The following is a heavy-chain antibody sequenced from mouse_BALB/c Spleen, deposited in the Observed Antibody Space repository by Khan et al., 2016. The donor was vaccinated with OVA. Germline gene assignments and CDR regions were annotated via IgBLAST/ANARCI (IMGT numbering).Heavy chain of an antibody. CDR1: GFTFSSYS. J-gene: IGHJ3*01. V-gene: IGHV5-6*01. CDR2: ISSGGDYT. D-gene: IGHD4-1*01. CDR3: ASHLTGSFAY. Sequence: DVQLVESGGDLVKPGGSLKLSGAASGFTFSSYSMSWVRQTPDKRLEWVASISSGGDYTYYPDIVKGRFTISRDNAKNTLYLQMSSLKSEDTAMYYCASHLTGSFAYWGQGTLVTVSA.